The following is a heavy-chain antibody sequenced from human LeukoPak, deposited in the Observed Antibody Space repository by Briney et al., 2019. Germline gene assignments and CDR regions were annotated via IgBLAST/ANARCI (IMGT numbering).Heavy chain of an antibody. D-gene: IGHD6-19*01. CDR1: GGSISSYY. CDR3: ARESSGWYSSGHFDY. V-gene: IGHV4-59*01. J-gene: IGHJ4*02. Sequence: SETLSLTCTVSGGSISSYYWSWIRQPPGKGLEWIGYIYYSGSTNYNPSLKSRVTISVDTSKNQFSLKLSSVTAADTAVYYCARESSGWYSSGHFDYWGQGTLVTVSS. CDR2: IYYSGST.